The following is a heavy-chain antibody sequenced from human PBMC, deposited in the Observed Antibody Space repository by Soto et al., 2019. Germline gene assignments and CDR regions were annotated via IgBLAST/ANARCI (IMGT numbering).Heavy chain of an antibody. J-gene: IGHJ4*02. Sequence: ASVKVSCKASGYTFTNYVIHWVRQAPGQGPEWMGRITPMPGITTYAQKFQGRVTITGDKSTTTVYMEVSSLRPEDTAMYYCVTDSSIWSVISGHDEIDSWGQGTLVTVSS. D-gene: IGHD5-12*01. CDR1: GYTFTNYV. V-gene: IGHV1-69*04. CDR2: ITPMPGIT. CDR3: VTDSSIWSVISGHDEIDS.